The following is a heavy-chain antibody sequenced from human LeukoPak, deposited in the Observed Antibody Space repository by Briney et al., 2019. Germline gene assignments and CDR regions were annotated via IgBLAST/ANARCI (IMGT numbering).Heavy chain of an antibody. J-gene: IGHJ6*02. CDR3: ARRVTLGGWYSHYYYYGMDV. V-gene: IGHV4-34*01. CDR2: INHSGST. D-gene: IGHD6-19*01. CDR1: GGSFSGYY. Sequence: SETLSLTCAVYGGSFSGYYWSWIRQPPGKGLEWIGEINHSGSTNYNPSLKSRVTISVDTSKNQFSLKLSSVTAADTAVYYCARRVTLGGWYSHYYYYGMDVWGQGTTVTVS.